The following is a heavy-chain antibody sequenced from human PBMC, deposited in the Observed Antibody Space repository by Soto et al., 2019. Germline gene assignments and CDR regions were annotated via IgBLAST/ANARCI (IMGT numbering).Heavy chain of an antibody. V-gene: IGHV2-26*01. CDR2: IFSNDEK. D-gene: IGHD3-9*01. Sequence: SGATLVNPTQTLTLTYTFSGFSLISSGLGVGWIRQPPWKALEWLAHIFSNDEKSYSTSLKSRLTISKDTSKSQVVLTMTNMDPVDTATYYCARSVLYYDIVTGPKSHFDYWGQGTLVTVSS. CDR1: GFSLISSGLG. CDR3: ARSVLYYDIVTGPKSHFDY. J-gene: IGHJ4*02.